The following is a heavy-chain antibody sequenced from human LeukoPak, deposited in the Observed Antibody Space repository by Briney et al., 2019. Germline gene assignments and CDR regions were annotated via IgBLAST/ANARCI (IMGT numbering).Heavy chain of an antibody. CDR1: GFTVSSNY. V-gene: IGHV3-66*01. D-gene: IGHD6-19*01. CDR2: IYSGGST. CDR3: AKCRSGWLASSTGSVDY. Sequence: GGSLRLSCAASGFTVSSNYMSWVRQAPGKGLEWVSVIYSGGSTYYADSVKGRFTISRDNSKNTLYLQMNSLRAEDTAVYYCAKCRSGWLASSTGSVDYWGQGTLVTVSS. J-gene: IGHJ4*02.